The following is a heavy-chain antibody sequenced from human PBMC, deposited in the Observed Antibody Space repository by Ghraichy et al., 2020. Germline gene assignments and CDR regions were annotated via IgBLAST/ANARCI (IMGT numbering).Heavy chain of an antibody. CDR1: GFTFSSYG. J-gene: IGHJ6*02. V-gene: IGHV3-33*01. CDR3: ARDGAAAAGTGTYYYYYGMDV. D-gene: IGHD6-13*01. CDR2: IWYNGSNK. Sequence: LSLTCAASGFTFSSYGMHWVRQAPGKGLEWVAVIWYNGSNKYYADSVKGRFTISRDNSKNTLYLQMNSLRAEDTAVYYCARDGAAAAGTGTYYYYYGMDVWGQGTTVTVSS.